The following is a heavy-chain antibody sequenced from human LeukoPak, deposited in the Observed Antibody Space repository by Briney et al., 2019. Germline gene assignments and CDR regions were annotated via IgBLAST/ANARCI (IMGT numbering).Heavy chain of an antibody. J-gene: IGHJ5*02. Sequence: KPSETLSLTCTVSGGSISSSSYYWGWIRQPPGKGLEWIGSIYYSGSTYYNPSLKSRVTISVDTSKNQFSLKLSSVTAADTAVYYCARDSPGLTWGQGTLVTVSS. CDR3: ARDSPGLT. CDR1: GGSISSSSYY. CDR2: IYYSGST. D-gene: IGHD1-1*01. V-gene: IGHV4-39*01.